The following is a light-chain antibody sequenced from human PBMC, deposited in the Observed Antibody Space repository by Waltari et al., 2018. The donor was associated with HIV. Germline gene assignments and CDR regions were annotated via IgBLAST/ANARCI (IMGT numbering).Light chain of an antibody. J-gene: IGLJ2*01. Sequence: FMLTQPHSVSESPGNTVTISCTRGSGRIAVYFVPWYQQRLGSSPTTVIYEHDQRPSGVPDRFSGSIDISSNSASLIISGLKTEDEAEYFCQSFDRHTEVVFGGGTKLTVL. V-gene: IGLV6-57*01. CDR1: SGRIAVYF. CDR3: QSFDRHTEVV. CDR2: EHD.